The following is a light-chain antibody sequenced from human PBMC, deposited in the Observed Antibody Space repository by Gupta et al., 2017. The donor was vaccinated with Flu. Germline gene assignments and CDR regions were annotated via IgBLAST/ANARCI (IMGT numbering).Light chain of an antibody. J-gene: IGLJ3*02. Sequence: KVTISCSGSSSNIENNYVSWYQQVPGTAPELLIYENNKRPSGIPDRFSGSKSDTSATLGITGLQTGDEANYYCGTWDSSRSAWVFGGGTKLTVL. CDR2: ENN. CDR1: SSNIENNY. V-gene: IGLV1-51*02. CDR3: GTWDSSRSAWV.